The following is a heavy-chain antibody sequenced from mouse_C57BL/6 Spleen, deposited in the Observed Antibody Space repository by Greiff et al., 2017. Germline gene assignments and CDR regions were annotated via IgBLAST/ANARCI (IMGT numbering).Heavy chain of an antibody. V-gene: IGHV2-5*01. D-gene: IGHD2-1*01. CDR1: GFSLTSYG. CDR3: AQKTGGYGNYEYFDV. Sequence: QVQLQQSGPGLVQPSPSLSITCTASGFSLTSYGVHWVRQSPGKGLEWLGVIGRGGSTDYNAAFMSRLSITKDNSKSQVFFKMNSLQADDTAMYSCAQKTGGYGNYEYFDVWGTGTTVTVSS. CDR2: IGRGGST. J-gene: IGHJ1*03.